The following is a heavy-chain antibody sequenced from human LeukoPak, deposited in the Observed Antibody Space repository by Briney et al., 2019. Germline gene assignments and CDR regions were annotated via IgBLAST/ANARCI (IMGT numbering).Heavy chain of an antibody. CDR1: GYTFTDYA. J-gene: IGHJ4*02. V-gene: IGHV1-18*04. Sequence: GASVKISCKTSGYTFTDYAIVWVRQAPGQGLQWMGWVGTYDGKTNYAQEVQGRATMTTDTSASTAYVELRSLTSDDTALYYCAKLMDSNYDGSAFDYWGQGTLVTVSS. CDR2: VGTYDGKT. CDR3: AKLMDSNYDGSAFDY. D-gene: IGHD3-22*01.